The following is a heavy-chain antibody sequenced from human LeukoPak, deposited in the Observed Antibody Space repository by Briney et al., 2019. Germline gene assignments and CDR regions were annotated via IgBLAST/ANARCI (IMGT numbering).Heavy chain of an antibody. J-gene: IGHJ3*02. V-gene: IGHV3-15*01. CDR2: IKSKTDGGTT. CDR1: GFTFSNAW. Sequence: GGSLRLSCAASGFTFSNAWMSWVRQAPGKGLEWVGRIKSKTDGGTTDYAAPVKGRFTISRDDPKNTLYLQMNSLKTEDTAEYYCTTDVSSGWYMVDAFDIWGQGTMVTVSS. D-gene: IGHD6-19*01. CDR3: TTDVSSGWYMVDAFDI.